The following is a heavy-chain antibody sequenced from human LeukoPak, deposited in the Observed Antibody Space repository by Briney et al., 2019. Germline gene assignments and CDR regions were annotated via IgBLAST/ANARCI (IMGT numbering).Heavy chain of an antibody. J-gene: IGHJ4*02. D-gene: IGHD1-20*01. CDR1: GGSIGSSSYY. Sequence: SETLSLTCTVSGGSIGSSSYYWGWIRQPPGKGLEWIGTIYYNGITYHNPSLKSRITISVDTSKNQFSLKLTSVTAADTAIYYCARTYNWNPRALDYWGQGTLVTVSS. CDR3: ARTYNWNPRALDY. CDR2: IYYNGIT. V-gene: IGHV4-39*01.